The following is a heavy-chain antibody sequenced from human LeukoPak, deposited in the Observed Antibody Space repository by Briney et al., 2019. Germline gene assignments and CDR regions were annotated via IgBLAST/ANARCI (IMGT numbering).Heavy chain of an antibody. J-gene: IGHJ5*02. CDR3: AKGGGLLWLGESPRWFDP. CDR2: VSGGGGTST. D-gene: IGHD3-10*01. V-gene: IGHV3-23*01. Sequence: GGYLRLSCAASGFTFSTSAMSWVRQALGKGLEYVSTVSGGGGTSTYYTDSVAGRFIISRDDPKNTLYLQMSSLRVEDTAVYYCAKGGGLLWLGESPRWFDPWGQGTLVTVSS. CDR1: GFTFSTSA.